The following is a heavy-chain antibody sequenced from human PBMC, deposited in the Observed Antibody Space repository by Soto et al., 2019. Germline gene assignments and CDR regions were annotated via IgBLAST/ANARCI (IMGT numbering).Heavy chain of an antibody. J-gene: IGHJ4*02. Sequence: GGSLRLSCAASGFTFSDYYMSWIRQAPGKGLEWIAYISSSSSHTNYADSVRGRFTISRDNAKNSLYLQMNSLRAEDTAVYHCARGNRSPVYWGQGTLVTVSS. CDR3: ARGNRSPVY. V-gene: IGHV3-11*06. CDR1: GFTFSDYY. CDR2: ISSSSSHT.